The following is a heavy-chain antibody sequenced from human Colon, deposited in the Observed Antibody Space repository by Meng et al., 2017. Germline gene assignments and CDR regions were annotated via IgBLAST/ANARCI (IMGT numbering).Heavy chain of an antibody. CDR2: IHSSGNT. J-gene: IGHJ4*02. V-gene: IGHV4-30-4*01. Sequence: QVQLQESVPGLVNPSQTLPLTCTTSNGSINSADYYWNWIRQPPGKGPEWLGYIHSSGNTYYTPSLKSRLAMSLDTSKNQFSLRLTSVTAADTAVYYCARNPVIPDARTFDFWGQGALVTVSS. CDR3: ARNPVIPDARTFDF. CDR1: NGSINSADYY. D-gene: IGHD2-2*01.